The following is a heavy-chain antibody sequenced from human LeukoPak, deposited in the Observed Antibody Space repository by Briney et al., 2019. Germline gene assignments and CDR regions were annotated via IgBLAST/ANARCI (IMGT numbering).Heavy chain of an antibody. D-gene: IGHD2-2*01. J-gene: IGHJ4*02. CDR1: GGSFSGYY. V-gene: IGHV4-34*01. Sequence: PSETLSLTCAVYGGSFSGYYWSWIRQPPGKGLEWIGEINHSGSTNYNPSLKSRVTISVDTSKNQFSLKLSSVTAADTAVYYCARVYCSSTSCSSPNDYGGQGTLVTVSS. CDR3: ARVYCSSTSCSSPNDY. CDR2: INHSGST.